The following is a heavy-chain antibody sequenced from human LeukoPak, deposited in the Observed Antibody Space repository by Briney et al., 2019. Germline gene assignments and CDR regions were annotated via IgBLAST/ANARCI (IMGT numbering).Heavy chain of an antibody. CDR3: TRAVPEHPD. D-gene: IGHD1/OR15-1a*01. Sequence: SETLSLTCAVSGVPFSKYYRSWVRQSPRQGLEWIGEINHSGYTNYNPSLKSRVTMSIDTSKNQFSLMVTSVTAADTGVYYCTRAVPEHPDWGQRTLVTVSS. CDR1: GVPFSKYY. V-gene: IGHV4-34*01. J-gene: IGHJ4*02. CDR2: INHSGYT.